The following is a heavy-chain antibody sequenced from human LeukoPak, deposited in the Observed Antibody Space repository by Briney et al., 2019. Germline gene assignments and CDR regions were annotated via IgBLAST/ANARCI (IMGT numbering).Heavy chain of an antibody. D-gene: IGHD6-19*01. V-gene: IGHV4-59*01. J-gene: IGHJ6*03. CDR3: ARVVAVAGTRYYYYYMDV. Sequence: SETLSLTCTVSGGSISSYYWSWIRQPPGKGLEWIGYIYYSGSTNYNPSLKSRVTISVDTSKNQFSLKLSSVTAADTAVYYCARVVAVAGTRYYYYYMDVWGKGTTVTISS. CDR1: GGSISSYY. CDR2: IYYSGST.